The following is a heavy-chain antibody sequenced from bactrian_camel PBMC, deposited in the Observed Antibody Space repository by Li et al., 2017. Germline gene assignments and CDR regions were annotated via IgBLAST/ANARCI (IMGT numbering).Heavy chain of an antibody. V-gene: IGHV3S53*01. CDR2: IASDTRT. D-gene: IGHD6*01. CDR1: RFIGGYC. J-gene: IGHJ6*01. Sequence: HVQLVESGGGSVQAGGSLRLACAASRFIGGYCMGWFRQAPGKQREPIAHIASDTRTNYADDVKGRFTITKGSAKRTLYLQMDSLKPEDTAMYFCASGIPSGASCPPVGPLDFGNWGQGTQVTVS. CDR3: ASGIPSGASCPPVGPLDFGN.